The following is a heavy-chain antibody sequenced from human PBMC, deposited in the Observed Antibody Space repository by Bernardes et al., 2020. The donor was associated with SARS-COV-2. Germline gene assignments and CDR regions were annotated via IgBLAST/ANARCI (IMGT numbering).Heavy chain of an antibody. V-gene: IGHV3-30*03. Sequence: GGSLRLSCVASGFTLSSFGFHWVRQAPGKGLEWVAVMTYDGSNNYYTDSAKGRFTISRDNSKNTLHLEMNSLRADDTAVYYCAREGGVKRYIDGSFYYYGMDVWGQGTTVTVSS. D-gene: IGHD3-9*01. CDR3: AREGGVKRYIDGSFYYYGMDV. CDR1: GFTLSSFG. CDR2: MTYDGSNN. J-gene: IGHJ6*02.